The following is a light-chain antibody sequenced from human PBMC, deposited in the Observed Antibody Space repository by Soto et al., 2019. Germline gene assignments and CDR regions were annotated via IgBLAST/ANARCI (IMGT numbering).Light chain of an antibody. CDR2: EGS. J-gene: IGLJ1*01. CDR3: NSYTSSSALV. Sequence: QSALTQPASVSGSPGQSITISCTGTSRDVGTYTLVSWYQHYPGKAPKLIIYEGSKRPSGVSNRFSGSKSGNTASLTISGLQAEDEADYYCNSYTSSSALVFGTGTKLTVL. V-gene: IGLV2-14*02. CDR1: SRDVGTYTL.